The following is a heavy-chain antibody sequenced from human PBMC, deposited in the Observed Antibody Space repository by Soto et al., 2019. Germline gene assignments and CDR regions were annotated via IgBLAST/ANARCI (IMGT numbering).Heavy chain of an antibody. D-gene: IGHD6-13*01. Sequence: KSGGSLRLSCAASGFTFSDYYMSWIRQAPGKGLEWVSYITNSGSTIYYADSVKGRFTISRDNSKNMLYLQMNSLRSEDTAVYFCAKDAAAAGTFDYWGQGTLVTVSS. CDR3: AKDAAAAGTFDY. V-gene: IGHV3-11*04. CDR2: ITNSGSTI. CDR1: GFTFSDYY. J-gene: IGHJ4*02.